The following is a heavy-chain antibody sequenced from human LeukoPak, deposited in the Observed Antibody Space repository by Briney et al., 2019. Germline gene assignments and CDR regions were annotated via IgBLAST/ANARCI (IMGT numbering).Heavy chain of an antibody. Sequence: PGGSLRLSCAASGFTFSSHGIHWIRQAPDKGLEWVAFILVGGSDTFYTDSVKGRFTISRDNSKNTVFLQMNSLRVEDTAIYYCVRDGDSSSWNFDYWGQGTLVTVSS. CDR3: VRDGDSSSWNFDY. J-gene: IGHJ4*02. CDR2: ILVGGSDT. V-gene: IGHV3-33*08. D-gene: IGHD6-13*01. CDR1: GFTFSSHG.